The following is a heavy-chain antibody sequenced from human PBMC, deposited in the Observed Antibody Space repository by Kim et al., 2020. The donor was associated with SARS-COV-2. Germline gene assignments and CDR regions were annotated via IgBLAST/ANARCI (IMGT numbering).Heavy chain of an antibody. CDR3: ARAGSGLKYFDY. Sequence: GGSLRLSCAASGFTFSGYWMIWVRQAPGKGLEWVDNIKQDGSDKYYVDSVKGRFTISRDNAKNSLYLQMNSLRAEDTAVYYCARAGSGLKYFDYWGQGTLVTVSS. CDR2: IKQDGSDK. D-gene: IGHD6-19*01. V-gene: IGHV3-7*03. J-gene: IGHJ4*02. CDR1: GFTFSGYW.